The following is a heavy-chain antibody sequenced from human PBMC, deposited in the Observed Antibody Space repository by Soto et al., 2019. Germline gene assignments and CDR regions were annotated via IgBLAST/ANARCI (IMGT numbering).Heavy chain of an antibody. CDR1: GFTFSSYG. V-gene: IGHV3-33*01. D-gene: IGHD1-1*01. Sequence: QVQLVESGGGVVQPGRSLRLSCAASGFTFSSYGMHWVRQAPGKGLEWVAVIWYDGSNKYYADSVKGRFTISRDNSKYTLYLQINSLRAEDTAVYYCARGRMGTDRGAFDIWGQGTMVTVSS. CDR3: ARGRMGTDRGAFDI. J-gene: IGHJ3*02. CDR2: IWYDGSNK.